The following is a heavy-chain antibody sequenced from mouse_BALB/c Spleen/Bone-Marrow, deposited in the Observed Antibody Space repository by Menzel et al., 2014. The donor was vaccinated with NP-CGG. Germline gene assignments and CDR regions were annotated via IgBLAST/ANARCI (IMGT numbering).Heavy chain of an antibody. CDR3: ARRDYRYDGSAY. CDR1: GHSFTGYY. V-gene: IGHV1S34*01. J-gene: IGHJ3*01. D-gene: IGHD2-14*01. Sequence: LVKTGASVKISCKASGHSFTGYYMHWVKQSHGKSLEWIGYISCYNGATSYNQKFKGKASFTVDTSPSTAYMQFNSMTSEDSAVYFCARRDYRYDGSAYWGQGTLVTVSA. CDR2: ISCYNGAT.